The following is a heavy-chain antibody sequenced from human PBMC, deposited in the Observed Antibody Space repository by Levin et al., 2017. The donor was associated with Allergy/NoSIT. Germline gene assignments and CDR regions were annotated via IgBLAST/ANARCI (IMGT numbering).Heavy chain of an antibody. D-gene: IGHD2-8*02. V-gene: IGHV3-21*01. CDR3: ARDRPPLGYCTGGVCYSSWFDP. CDR2: ISSSSSYI. J-gene: IGHJ5*02. Sequence: GESLKISCAASGFTFSSYSMNWVRQAPGKGLEWVSSISSSSSYIYYADSVKGRFTISRDNAKNSLYLQMNSLRAEDTAVYYCARDRPPLGYCTGGVCYSSWFDPWGQGTLVTVSS. CDR1: GFTFSSYS.